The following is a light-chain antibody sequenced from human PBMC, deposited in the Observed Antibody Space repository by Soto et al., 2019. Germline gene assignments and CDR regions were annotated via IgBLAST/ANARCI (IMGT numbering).Light chain of an antibody. V-gene: IGLV4-60*02. Sequence: QPVLTQSSSASASLGSSVKLTCTLSSGHSSYIIAWHQQQPGKAPRYLMKLEGSGSYNKGSGVPDRFSGSSSGADRYLTISNLPFEDEAGYYCETWDSNTQNWVFGGGTKLTVL. CDR3: ETWDSNTQNWV. CDR2: LEGSGSY. J-gene: IGLJ3*02. CDR1: SGHSSYI.